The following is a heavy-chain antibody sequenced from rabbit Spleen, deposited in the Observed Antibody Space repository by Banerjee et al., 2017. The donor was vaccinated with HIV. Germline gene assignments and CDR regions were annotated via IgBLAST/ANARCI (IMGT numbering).Heavy chain of an antibody. J-gene: IGHJ2*01. D-gene: IGHD4-1*01. CDR1: GVSFSGDSFSGDSY. V-gene: IGHV1S40*01. CDR3: ARDLTDVIGWNFGW. Sequence: QSLEESGGDLVKPGASLTLTCIASGVSFSGDSFSGDSYMCWVRQAPGKGLEWIVCIDTGSSGFTYFASWAKGRFTISKTSSTTVTLQMTSLTAADTATYFCARDLTDVIGWNFGWGGPGTLVTV. CDR2: IDTGSSGFT.